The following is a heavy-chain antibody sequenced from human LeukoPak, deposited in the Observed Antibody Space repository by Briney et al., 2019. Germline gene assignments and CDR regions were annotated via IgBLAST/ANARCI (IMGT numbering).Heavy chain of an antibody. CDR2: IIPILGIA. CDR1: GGTFSSYA. CDR3: VRETTGGNSGSAAFDI. V-gene: IGHV1-69*04. Sequence: SVKVSCKASGGTFSSYAISWVRQAPGQGLEWMGRIIPILGIANYAQKFQGRVTITADKSTSTAYMELSSLRSEDTAVYYCVRETTGGNSGSAAFDIWGQGTMVTVSS. J-gene: IGHJ3*02. D-gene: IGHD4-23*01.